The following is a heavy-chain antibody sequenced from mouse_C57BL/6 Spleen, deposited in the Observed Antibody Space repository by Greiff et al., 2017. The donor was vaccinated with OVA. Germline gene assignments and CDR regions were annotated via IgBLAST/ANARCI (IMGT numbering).Heavy chain of an antibody. Sequence: QVQLQQPGAELVKPGASVKMSCKASGYTFTSYWITWVKQRPGQGLEWIGDIYPGSGSTNYNEKFKSKATLTVDTSSSTAYMQLSSLTSEDSAVYYCAKGRLRLDYYAMDYWGQGTSVTVSS. D-gene: IGHD1-2*01. CDR1: GYTFTSYW. CDR2: IYPGSGST. V-gene: IGHV1-55*01. J-gene: IGHJ4*01. CDR3: AKGRLRLDYYAMDY.